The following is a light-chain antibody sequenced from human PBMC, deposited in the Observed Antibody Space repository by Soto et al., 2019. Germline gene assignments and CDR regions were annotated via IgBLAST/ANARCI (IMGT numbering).Light chain of an antibody. CDR3: QQANRVPLS. CDR2: AAS. CDR1: QGISTN. Sequence: DIQMTQSPSSVSASVGDRVTITCRASQGISTNLAWYQQKPGKAPKLLIYAASSLQSGVPPRFSGSGSGTDFTLTISSLQPEDFAIYDCQQANRVPLSSGQGTRLEIK. V-gene: IGKV1-12*01. J-gene: IGKJ5*01.